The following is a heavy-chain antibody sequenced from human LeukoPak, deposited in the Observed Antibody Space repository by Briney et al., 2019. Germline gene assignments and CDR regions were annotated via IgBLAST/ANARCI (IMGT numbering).Heavy chain of an antibody. V-gene: IGHV3-20*04. CDR3: ARGRGSEDY. CDR2: INWNGGST. Sequence: GGSLRLSCAASGFTFDEYGMSWVPQAPGKGLEWVSGINWNGGSTGYADSVKGRFTISRDNAKNSLYLKMSSLRAEDTALYSCARGRGSEDYWGQGTLVTVSS. CDR1: GFTFDEYG. J-gene: IGHJ4*02. D-gene: IGHD1-26*01.